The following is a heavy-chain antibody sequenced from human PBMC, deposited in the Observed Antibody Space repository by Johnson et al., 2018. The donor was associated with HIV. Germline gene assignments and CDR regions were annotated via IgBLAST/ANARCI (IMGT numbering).Heavy chain of an antibody. Sequence: QVQLVESGGGVVQPGRSLRLSCAASGFTFSSYAMHWVRQAPGKGLEWVAVIWYDGSNKYYADSVKGRFTISRDNSKNTLYLQMNSLRAEDTAVYYSRPEDAFDIWGQGTMVTVSS. J-gene: IGHJ3*02. CDR3: RPEDAFDI. CDR2: IWYDGSNK. CDR1: GFTFSSYA. V-gene: IGHV3-33*08. D-gene: IGHD2-2*01.